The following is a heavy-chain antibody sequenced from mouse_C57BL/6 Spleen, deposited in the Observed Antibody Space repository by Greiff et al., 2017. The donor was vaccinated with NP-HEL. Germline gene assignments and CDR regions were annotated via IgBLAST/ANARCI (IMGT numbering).Heavy chain of an antibody. D-gene: IGHD1-1*01. CDR2: IYPGSGNT. Sequence: VQLQQSGAELVRPGASVKLSCKASGYTFTDYYINWVKQRPGQGLEWIARIYPGSGNTYYNEKFKGKATLTAEKSSSTAYMQLSSLTSEDSAVYFCANGPITTVVATRSYAMDYWGQGTSVTVSS. CDR3: ANGPITTVVATRSYAMDY. J-gene: IGHJ4*01. CDR1: GYTFTDYY. V-gene: IGHV1-76*01.